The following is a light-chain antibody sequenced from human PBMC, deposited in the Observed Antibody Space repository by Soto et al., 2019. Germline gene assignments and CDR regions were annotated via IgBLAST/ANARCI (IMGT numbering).Light chain of an antibody. V-gene: IGKV4-1*01. CDR1: RSLLYSSNHKNY. CDR3: QQYYGTPLT. CDR2: WAS. Sequence: DIVLTQSPDSLSVSLRERATIDCKSSRSLLYSSNHKNYLAWYQHKPGQPPRLLINWASARESGVPDRFSGAGSGTDFTLTIRSLQAEDVAVYFCQQYYGTPLTFGGGTKVDIK. J-gene: IGKJ4*01.